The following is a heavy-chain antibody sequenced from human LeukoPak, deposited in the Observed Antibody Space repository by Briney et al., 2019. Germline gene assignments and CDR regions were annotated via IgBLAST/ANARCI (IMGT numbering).Heavy chain of an antibody. V-gene: IGHV3-30*02. J-gene: IGHJ5*02. CDR2: IRYDGSNK. D-gene: IGHD1-26*01. CDR1: GFTFSSYG. Sequence: GGSLRLSCAASGFTFSSYGMHWVRQAPGKGLEWVAFIRYDGSNKYYADSVKGRFTISRDNSKNTLYLQMNSLRPEDTAIYYCARDNSVGDNAWWFDPWGQGTLVTVSS. CDR3: ARDNSVGDNAWWFDP.